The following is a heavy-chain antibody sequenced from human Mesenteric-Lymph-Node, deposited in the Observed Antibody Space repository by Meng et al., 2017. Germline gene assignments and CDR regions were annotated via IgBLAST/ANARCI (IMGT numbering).Heavy chain of an antibody. CDR2: IYYSGST. CDR1: GYSISSTNW. CDR3: ARRDGRISNWFDP. J-gene: IGHJ5*02. V-gene: IGHV4-28*01. Sequence: QGQAAGSGPGMVKPSDTLSLTGAVSGYSISSTNWWGWIRQPPGKGLEWIGYIYYSGSTNYNPSLKSRVTISVDTSKNQFSLKLSSVTAADTAVYYCARRDGRISNWFDPWGQGTLVTVSS.